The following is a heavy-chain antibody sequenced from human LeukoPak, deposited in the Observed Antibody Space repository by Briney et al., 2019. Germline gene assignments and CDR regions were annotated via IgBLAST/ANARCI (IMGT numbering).Heavy chain of an antibody. CDR1: GGTFSSYA. J-gene: IGHJ6*03. D-gene: IGHD3-3*01. V-gene: IGHV1-69*13. CDR2: IIPIFGTA. Sequence: SVKVSCKASGGTFSSYAISWVRQAPGQGLEWMGRIIPIFGTANYAQKFQGRVTITSDESTSTAYMELSSLRSEDTAVYYCARGDVLRFLEWSPYSGDYYYYMDVWGKGTTVTVSS. CDR3: ARGDVLRFLEWSPYSGDYYYYMDV.